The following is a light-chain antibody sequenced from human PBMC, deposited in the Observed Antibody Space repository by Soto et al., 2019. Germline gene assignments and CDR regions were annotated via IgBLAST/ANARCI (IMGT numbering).Light chain of an antibody. CDR1: QSVSSN. CDR2: GAS. V-gene: IGKV3-15*01. CDR3: QQYNNLPLT. J-gene: IGKJ4*01. Sequence: IVLPQSPGTLSVSPGERATLSCMASQSVSSNLAWYQQKPGQAPRLLIYGASTRATGIPARFSGSGSGTEFTLTISSPQSEDFAVYYCQQYNNLPLTFGGGTKVDIK.